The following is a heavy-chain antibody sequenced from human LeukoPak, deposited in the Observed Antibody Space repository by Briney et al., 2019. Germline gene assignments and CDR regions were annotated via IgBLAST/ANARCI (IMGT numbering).Heavy chain of an antibody. CDR2: IIPIFGTA. J-gene: IGHJ3*02. V-gene: IGHV1-69*05. CDR3: AREPHPPRTDAFDI. D-gene: IGHD1-14*01. CDR1: GGTFSSYA. Sequence: SVKVSCKASGGTFSSYAISWVRQAPGQGLEWMGGIIPIFGTANYAQKFQGRVTMTTDTSTSTAYMELRSLRSDDTAVYYCAREPHPPRTDAFDIWGQGTMVTVSS.